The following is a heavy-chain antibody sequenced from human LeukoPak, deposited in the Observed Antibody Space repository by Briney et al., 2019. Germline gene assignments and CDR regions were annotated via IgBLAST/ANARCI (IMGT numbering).Heavy chain of an antibody. CDR1: GGTFSSYA. V-gene: IGHV1-69*13. CDR2: IIPIFGTA. Sequence: SVKVSCKASGGTFSSYAISWVRQAPGQGLEWMGGIIPIFGTANYAQKFQGRVTITADESTSTAYMELSSLRSEDTAVYYCARVLAAAGKELDYWGQGTLVTVSS. J-gene: IGHJ4*02. D-gene: IGHD6-13*01. CDR3: ARVLAAAGKELDY.